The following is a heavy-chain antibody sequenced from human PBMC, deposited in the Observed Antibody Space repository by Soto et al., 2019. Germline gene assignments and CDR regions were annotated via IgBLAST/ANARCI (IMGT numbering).Heavy chain of an antibody. J-gene: IGHJ6*02. CDR1: GFTFSSYA. V-gene: IGHV3-23*01. CDR3: AEVPGWHYYGMDV. D-gene: IGHD2-15*01. Sequence: PGGSLRLSCAASGFTFSSYAMSWVRQAPGKGLEWVSAISGSGGSTYYADSVKGRFTISRDNSKNTLYLQMNSLRAEDTAVYYFAEVPGWHYYGMDVWGQGTTVTVSS. CDR2: ISGSGGST.